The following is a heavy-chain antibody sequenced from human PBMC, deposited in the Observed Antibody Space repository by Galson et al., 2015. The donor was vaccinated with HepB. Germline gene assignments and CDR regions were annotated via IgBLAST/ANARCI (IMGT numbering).Heavy chain of an antibody. CDR1: GFTFSSYA. D-gene: IGHD4-23*01. Sequence: SLRLSCAASGFTFSSYALSWVRQAPGKGLEWVSVVSGSGDSTHFVDSVKGRFTISRDNTKNTVYLQMNSLTAEDTAVYYCAKSHYGGLYDGFDIWGQGTVVTVSS. CDR2: VSGSGDST. V-gene: IGHV3-23*01. J-gene: IGHJ3*02. CDR3: AKSHYGGLYDGFDI.